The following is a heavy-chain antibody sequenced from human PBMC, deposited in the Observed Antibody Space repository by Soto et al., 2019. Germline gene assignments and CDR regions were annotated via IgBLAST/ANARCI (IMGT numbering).Heavy chain of an antibody. CDR3: AKGGRQWLVTSDFNY. CDR1: GFTFSDYA. V-gene: IGHV3-30*18. J-gene: IGHJ4*02. CDR2: VSHDGRNT. Sequence: VQLVESGGGVVQPGRSLRLSCAASGFTFSDYAMHWVRQAPGKGLEWVAVVSHDGRNTHYADSVKGRFTISRDSSKNTVSLELTSLRAEDTDVYYCAKGGRQWLVTSDFNYWGQGALVTLSS. D-gene: IGHD6-19*01.